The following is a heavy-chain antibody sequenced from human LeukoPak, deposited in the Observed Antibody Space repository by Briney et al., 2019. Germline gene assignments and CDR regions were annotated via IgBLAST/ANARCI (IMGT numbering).Heavy chain of an antibody. CDR3: ARRGDGYSLDS. J-gene: IGHJ4*02. Sequence: GDSLKISCKVSGYIFSNYWIVWVRQMPGKGLGWTGIIYPGDSETRYSPSFQGQVTISVDKSISTAYLQWSSLKASDTAMYYCARRGDGYSLDSWGRGTLVTVSS. CDR2: IYPGDSET. D-gene: IGHD5-24*01. CDR1: GYIFSNYW. V-gene: IGHV5-51*01.